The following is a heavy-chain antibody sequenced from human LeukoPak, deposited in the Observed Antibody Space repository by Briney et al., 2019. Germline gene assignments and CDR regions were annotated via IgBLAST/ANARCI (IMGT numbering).Heavy chain of an antibody. CDR3: ARDLLVGGSFFDY. Sequence: PSETLSLTCSVSGGSLPIYYWSWIRQSAGKGLEWIGRVYTTGTTNYNPSLKSRVTMSLDTSTNRFSLQLSSVTAADTAVYYCARDLLVGGSFFDYWGQGFLVTVSS. V-gene: IGHV4-4*07. J-gene: IGHJ4*02. CDR1: GGSLPIYY. D-gene: IGHD1-26*01. CDR2: VYTTGTT.